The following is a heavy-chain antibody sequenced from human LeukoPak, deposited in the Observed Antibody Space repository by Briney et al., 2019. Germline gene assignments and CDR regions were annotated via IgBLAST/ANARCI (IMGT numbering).Heavy chain of an antibody. CDR1: GFTFSSYW. D-gene: IGHD3-22*01. J-gene: IGHJ3*02. Sequence: GGSLRLSCAASGFTFSSYWMSWVRQAPGKGLEWVANIKQDGSEKYYVDSVKGRFTISRDNAKNSLYLQMNSLRAEDTTVYYCARGSSDSRGYYYRLDAFDIWGQGTMVTVSS. CDR2: IKQDGSEK. V-gene: IGHV3-7*01. CDR3: ARGSSDSRGYYYRLDAFDI.